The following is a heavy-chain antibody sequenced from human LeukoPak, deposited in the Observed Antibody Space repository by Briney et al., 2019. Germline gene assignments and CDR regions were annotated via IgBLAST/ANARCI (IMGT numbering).Heavy chain of an antibody. CDR3: ARDLVTAMVTGAQGYYFDY. Sequence: ASVKVSCKASGGTFSSYAISWVRQAPGQGLEWMGRIIPILGIANYAQKFQGRVTITADKSTSTAYMELSSLRSEDTAVYYCARDLVTAMVTGAQGYYFDYWGQGTLVTVSS. CDR1: GGTFSSYA. J-gene: IGHJ4*02. CDR2: IIPILGIA. V-gene: IGHV1-69*04. D-gene: IGHD5-18*01.